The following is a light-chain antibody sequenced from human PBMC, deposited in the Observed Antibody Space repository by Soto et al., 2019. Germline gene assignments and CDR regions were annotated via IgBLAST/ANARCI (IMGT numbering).Light chain of an antibody. J-gene: IGLJ2*01. CDR1: SSDVGGHNY. Sequence: QSALTQPASVSGSPGQSITISCTGTSSDVGGHNYVSWYQQHPGKAPKLMMYDVSNRPSGVSNRFSGAKSGNTASLTISWRQGEDVADSYCSAYTSSSTDVLFGGGT. V-gene: IGLV2-14*01. CDR2: DVS. CDR3: SAYTSSSTDVL.